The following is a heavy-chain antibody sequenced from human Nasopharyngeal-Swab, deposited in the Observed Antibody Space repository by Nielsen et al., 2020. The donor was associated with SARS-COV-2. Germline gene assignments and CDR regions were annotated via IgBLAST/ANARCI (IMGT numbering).Heavy chain of an antibody. V-gene: IGHV3-73*01. CDR3: ARVNPVSGSYYDAIDI. CDR2: IRNKVNSYAT. Sequence: GGSLRLSCAASGLGFSASPIIWVRQASGKGLEWVGRIRNKVNSYATEYGVSVKGRFTIPRDDSKNTAYLQMNSLKTEDTALYYCARVNPVSGSYYDAIDIWGQGTMVTVSS. CDR1: GLGFSASP. D-gene: IGHD3-10*01. J-gene: IGHJ3*02.